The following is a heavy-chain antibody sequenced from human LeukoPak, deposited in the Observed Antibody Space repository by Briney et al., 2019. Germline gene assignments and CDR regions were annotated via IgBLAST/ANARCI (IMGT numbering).Heavy chain of an antibody. J-gene: IGHJ6*02. CDR1: GYTFTSYG. CDR3: ASGSGSYFVGYYYYGMDV. CDR2: ISAYNGNT. Sequence: ASVKVSCKASGYTFTSYGISWVRRAPGQGLEWMGWISAYNGNTNYAQKLQGRVTMTTDTSTSTAYMELRSLRSDDTAVYYCASGSGSYFVGYYYYGMDVWGQGTTVTVSS. D-gene: IGHD3-10*01. V-gene: IGHV1-18*01.